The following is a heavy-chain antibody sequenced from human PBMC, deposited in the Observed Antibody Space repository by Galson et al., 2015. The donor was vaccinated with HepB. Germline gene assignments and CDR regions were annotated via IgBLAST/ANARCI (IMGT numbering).Heavy chain of an antibody. D-gene: IGHD4-11*01. V-gene: IGHV3-21*01. CDR3: ARDEPHFHDYSDYLCYGMDV. Sequence: SLRLSCAASGFTLTNYNMNWVRQAPGKGLEWVSSISGSSSSIYYADSVKGRFTISRDNAKKSLYLQMNSLRAEDTAVYYCARDEPHFHDYSDYLCYGMDVWGQGTTVTVSS. J-gene: IGHJ6*02. CDR2: ISGSSSSI. CDR1: GFTLTNYN.